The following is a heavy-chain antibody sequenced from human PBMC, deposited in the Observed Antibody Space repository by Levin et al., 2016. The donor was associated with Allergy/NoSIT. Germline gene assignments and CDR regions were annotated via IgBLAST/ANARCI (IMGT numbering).Heavy chain of an antibody. D-gene: IGHD3-22*01. CDR3: ARDPPGSSGYYGYGMDV. Sequence: GESLKISCAASGFTFSSYSMNWVRQAPGKGLEWVSYISSSSSTIYYADSVKGRFTISRDNAKNSLYLQMNSLRDEDTAVYYCARDPPGSSGYYGYGMDVWGQGTTVTVSS. J-gene: IGHJ6*02. V-gene: IGHV3-48*02. CDR1: GFTFSSYS. CDR2: ISSSSSTI.